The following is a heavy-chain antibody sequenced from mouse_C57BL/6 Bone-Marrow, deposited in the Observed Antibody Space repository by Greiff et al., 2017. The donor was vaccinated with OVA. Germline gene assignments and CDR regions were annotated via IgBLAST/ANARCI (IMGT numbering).Heavy chain of an antibody. CDR2: ISNGGGST. D-gene: IGHD2-4*01. Sequence: EVQRVESGGGLVQPGGSLKLSCAASGFTFSDYYMYWVRQTPEKRLEWVAYISNGGGSTYYPDTVKGRFTISRDNAKNTLYLQMSRLKSEDTAMYYCARRLNYAMDYWGQGTSVTVSS. CDR1: GFTFSDYY. V-gene: IGHV5-12*01. J-gene: IGHJ4*01. CDR3: ARRLNYAMDY.